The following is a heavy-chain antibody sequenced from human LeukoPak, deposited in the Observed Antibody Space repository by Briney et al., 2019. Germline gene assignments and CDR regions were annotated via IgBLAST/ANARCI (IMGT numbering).Heavy chain of an antibody. J-gene: IGHJ4*02. D-gene: IGHD6-19*01. Sequence: PGGSLRLSCAASGFTFNSYAMSWVRQAPGKGLEWVSLISGSGGSTYNADSVKGRFTISRDNAKNTLYLQMNSLRAEDTAVYYCASISSGWSVAAVDYWGQGTLVTVSS. CDR2: ISGSGGST. CDR3: ASISSGWSVAAVDY. V-gene: IGHV3-23*01. CDR1: GFTFNSYA.